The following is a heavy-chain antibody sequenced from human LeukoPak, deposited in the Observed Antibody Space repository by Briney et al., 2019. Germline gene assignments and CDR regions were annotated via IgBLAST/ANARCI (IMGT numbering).Heavy chain of an antibody. CDR1: GVSISSYY. CDR2: MYYSGST. CDR3: ARASYGANADY. Sequence: SETLSLTCTVSGVSISSYYWTWIRQPPGKGLEWIAYMYYSGSTSYNPSLKSRVTISVDTSKNQFSLKLSSVTAADTAVYFCARASYGANADYWGQGTLVTVSS. V-gene: IGHV4-59*01. J-gene: IGHJ4*02. D-gene: IGHD4-23*01.